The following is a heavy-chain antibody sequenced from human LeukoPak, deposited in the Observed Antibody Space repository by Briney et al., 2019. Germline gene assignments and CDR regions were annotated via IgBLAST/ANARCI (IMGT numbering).Heavy chain of an antibody. CDR1: GFTFSSYS. CDR2: ISSSSTI. CDR3: ARDDVVPAAMFDY. J-gene: IGHJ4*02. Sequence: GGSLRLSCAASGFTFSSYSMNWVRQAPGKGLEWVSYISSSSTIYYADSVKGRFTISRDNAKNSLYLQMNSLRAEDTAVYYCARDDVVPAAMFDYWGQGTLVTVSS. V-gene: IGHV3-48*04. D-gene: IGHD2-2*01.